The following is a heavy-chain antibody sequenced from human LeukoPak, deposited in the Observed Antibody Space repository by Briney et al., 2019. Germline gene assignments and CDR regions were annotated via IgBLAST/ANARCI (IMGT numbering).Heavy chain of an antibody. CDR2: IYHSGST. J-gene: IGHJ4*02. D-gene: IGHD1-26*01. CDR3: ARENSGSYYHYFDY. CDR1: GGSISSGGYY. Sequence: PSETLSLTCTVSGGSISSGGYYWSWIRQPPGKGLEWIGYIYHSGSTYYNPSLKSRVTISVDRSKNQFSLKLSSVTAADTAVYYCARENSGSYYHYFDYWGQGTLVTVSS. V-gene: IGHV4-30-2*01.